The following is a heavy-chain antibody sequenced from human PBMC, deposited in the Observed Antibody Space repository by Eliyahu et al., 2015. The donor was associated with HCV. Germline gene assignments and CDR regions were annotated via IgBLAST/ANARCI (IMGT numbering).Heavy chain of an antibody. V-gene: IGHV1-69*01. CDR1: GGPFSSFA. Sequence: QVHLEQPGVEVKKPGSSVRVSCKVSGGPFSSFAVSWVRQVPGQGLEWMGGIIPILGAAHYPQRFRGRVTITADESTNTVYMELNGLKPEHTAVYYCARDREGATFDWFDPWGQGTLVKVSS. D-gene: IGHD1-26*01. CDR2: IIPILGAA. CDR3: ARDREGATFDWFDP. J-gene: IGHJ5*02.